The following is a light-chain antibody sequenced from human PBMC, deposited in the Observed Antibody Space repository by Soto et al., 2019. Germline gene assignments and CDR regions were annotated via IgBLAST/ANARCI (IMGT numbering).Light chain of an antibody. V-gene: IGKV3-15*01. CDR1: QGVSSN. CDR3: QQYNNWPQT. J-gene: IGKJ1*01. Sequence: EIVMTQSPATLSVSPGERATLSCRASQGVSSNLAWYQQKPGQAPRLLIYGASARATGIPARFSGSGSRTDFTLTISSLQSEDLAVYYCQQYNNWPQTFGQGTKVEIK. CDR2: GAS.